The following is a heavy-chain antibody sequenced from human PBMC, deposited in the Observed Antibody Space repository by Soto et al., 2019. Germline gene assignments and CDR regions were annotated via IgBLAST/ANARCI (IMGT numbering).Heavy chain of an antibody. CDR3: AAVHVEGTVTYYYGMDV. V-gene: IGHV3-23*01. CDR2: ISGSGCNT. D-gene: IGHD4-4*01. Sequence: EVQLLESGGGLVQPGGSLRLSCAASGFTFSSYAMSWVRQAPGKGLEWVSAISGSGCNTYYADSVKGRFTISRDNSKNTLYLQMTSLRVEDTAVYYCAAVHVEGTVTYYYGMDVGGQGTTVTVSS. J-gene: IGHJ6*02. CDR1: GFTFSSYA.